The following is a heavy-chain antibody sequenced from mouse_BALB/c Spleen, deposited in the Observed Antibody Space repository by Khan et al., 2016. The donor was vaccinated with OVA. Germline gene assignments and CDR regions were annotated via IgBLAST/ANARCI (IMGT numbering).Heavy chain of an antibody. CDR2: IDYSGNT. D-gene: IGHD2-12*01. J-gene: IGHJ2*01. Sequence: EVQLQESGPGLVKPSQSLSLTCTVSGYSITSDYAWNWIRQFPGNILEWMGYIDYSGNTNYNPSLKSRISITRDTSKNQFFLQLNSVTAEDTATXYCARGIYDGTYFDYWGQGTTLTVSS. CDR3: ARGIYDGTYFDY. CDR1: GYSITSDYA. V-gene: IGHV3-2*02.